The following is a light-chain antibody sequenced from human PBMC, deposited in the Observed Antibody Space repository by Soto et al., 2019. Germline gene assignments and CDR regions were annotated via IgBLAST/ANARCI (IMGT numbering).Light chain of an antibody. V-gene: IGLV2-11*01. CDR2: ERS. J-gene: IGLJ1*01. Sequence: QSVLTQPRSVSGSPGQSVTISCTGTSSDVGGYNYVSWYQQHPGKAPKLIIYERSKRPSGVSDRFSGSKSGNTASLTISGLQAEDEADYYCCSFTSSNTHVFGAGTKVTVL. CDR3: CSFTSSNTHV. CDR1: SSDVGGYNY.